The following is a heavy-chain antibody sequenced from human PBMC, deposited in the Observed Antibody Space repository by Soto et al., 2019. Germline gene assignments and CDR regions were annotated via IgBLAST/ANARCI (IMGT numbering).Heavy chain of an antibody. J-gene: IGHJ5*02. V-gene: IGHV1-2*04. Sequence: ASVKVSCKASGYTFTGYYMHWVRQAPGQGLEWMGWINPNSGGTNYAQKFQGWVTMTRDTSISTAYMELSRLRSDDTAVYYCARDQPYYDILTGYNNWFDPWGQGTLVTVSS. CDR1: GYTFTGYY. D-gene: IGHD3-9*01. CDR2: INPNSGGT. CDR3: ARDQPYYDILTGYNNWFDP.